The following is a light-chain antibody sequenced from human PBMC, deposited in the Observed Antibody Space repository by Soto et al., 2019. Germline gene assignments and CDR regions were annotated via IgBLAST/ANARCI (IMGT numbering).Light chain of an antibody. CDR1: SSDVGGYNF. CDR3: NSYSSSATYV. CDR2: DVS. Sequence: QSVLTQPASVSGSPGQSITISCTGTSSDVGGYNFASWYQQYPGSAPKLMIYDVSNRPSGVSNRFYGSKSGNTASLTISGLQAEDEADYYCNSYSSSATYVFGTGTKVTVL. V-gene: IGLV2-14*03. J-gene: IGLJ1*01.